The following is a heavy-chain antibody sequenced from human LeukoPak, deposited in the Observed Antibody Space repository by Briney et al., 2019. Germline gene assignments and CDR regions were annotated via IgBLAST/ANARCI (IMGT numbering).Heavy chain of an antibody. CDR1: GGSTSSSSYY. J-gene: IGHJ4*02. CDR2: IYYSGST. Sequence: PSETLSLTCTVSGGSTSSSSYYWGWIRQPPGKGLEWIGSIYYSGSTYYNPSLKSRVTISVDTSKNQFSLKLSSVTAADTAVYYCARHDIYSGYGGDYWGQGTLVTVSS. CDR3: ARHDIYSGYGGDY. V-gene: IGHV4-39*01. D-gene: IGHD5-12*01.